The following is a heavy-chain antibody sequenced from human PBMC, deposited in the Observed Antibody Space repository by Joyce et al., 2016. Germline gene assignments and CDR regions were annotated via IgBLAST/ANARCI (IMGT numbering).Heavy chain of an antibody. J-gene: IGHJ6*02. CDR3: ARVGGAAVGFYYGLDV. V-gene: IGHV4-4*07. CDR2: SHKSGNT. D-gene: IGHD1-26*01. Sequence: QVQLQESGPGLVKPSETLSLICTVSGGSISTYYWSWIRQPAGKELEWIGRSHKSGNTKYNPSLESRVTMSVDTSQNQFSLKLSSVTAADSATYYCARVGGAAVGFYYGLDVWGQGTTVIVSS. CDR1: GGSISTYY.